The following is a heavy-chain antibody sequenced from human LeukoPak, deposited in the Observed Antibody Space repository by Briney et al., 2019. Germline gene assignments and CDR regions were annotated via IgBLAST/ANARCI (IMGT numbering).Heavy chain of an antibody. J-gene: IGHJ6*03. CDR3: ARDGRGLGFYYYYMDV. V-gene: IGHV4-34*01. CDR1: GGSFSDYW. Sequence: SETLSLTCAVYGGSFSDYWWTWVRQPPGKGLEWIGEINHSGSTNYNPSLKSRVTISVDTSKNQFSLKLSSVTAADTAVYYCARDGRGLGFYYYYMDVWGKGTTVTVSS. D-gene: IGHD2-8*01. CDR2: INHSGST.